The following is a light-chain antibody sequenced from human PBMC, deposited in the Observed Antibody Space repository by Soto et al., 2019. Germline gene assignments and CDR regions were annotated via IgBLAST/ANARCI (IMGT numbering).Light chain of an antibody. Sequence: QSALTQPPSASGSPGQSVTISCTGSSSDVGVYNYVSWYQQHPGKAPKLMIYEVNKRPSGVPNRFSGSKSGNTASLTVSGLQAEDEAEYYCSSYEGSNNLVLFGGGTKLTVL. CDR2: EVN. CDR1: SSDVGVYNY. V-gene: IGLV2-8*01. CDR3: SSYEGSNNLVL. J-gene: IGLJ2*01.